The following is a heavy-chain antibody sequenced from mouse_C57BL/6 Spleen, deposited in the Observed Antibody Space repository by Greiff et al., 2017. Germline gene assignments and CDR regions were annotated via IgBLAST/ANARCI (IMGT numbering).Heavy chain of an antibody. CDR3: ARRGYNGSSDNWYFGG. Sequence: QVTLKVSGPGILQSSQTLSLTCSFSGFSLSTSGMGVSWLRQPSGKGLEWLAHIYWVDDKRYNPSLKSRRTISKDTSRNQVFLQITSVDTADTATYYCARRGYNGSSDNWYFGGWGTGTTVTVSS. CDR1: GFSLSTSGMG. CDR2: IYWVDDK. J-gene: IGHJ1*03. V-gene: IGHV8-12*01. D-gene: IGHD1-1*01.